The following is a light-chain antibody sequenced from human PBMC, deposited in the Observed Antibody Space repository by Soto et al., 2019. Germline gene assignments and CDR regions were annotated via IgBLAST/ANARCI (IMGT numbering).Light chain of an antibody. J-gene: IGKJ4*01. CDR2: DAS. Sequence: DIQMTQSPSSLSASVGDRVTITCQASQDISNYLNWYQQKPGKAPKLLIYDASNLETGVPSRFSGSGSGTDFTFTISSLQPEDIATYYCLQYDNLPPGFGGGTKVEIK. V-gene: IGKV1-33*01. CDR3: LQYDNLPPG. CDR1: QDISNY.